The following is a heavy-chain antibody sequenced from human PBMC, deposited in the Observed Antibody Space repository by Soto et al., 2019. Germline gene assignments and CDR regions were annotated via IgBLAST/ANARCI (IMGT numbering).Heavy chain of an antibody. CDR2: FDPEDGET. V-gene: IGHV1-24*01. CDR1: GYTLTELS. J-gene: IGHJ4*02. Sequence: ASVKVSCKVSGYTLTELSMHWVRQAPGKGLEWMGGFDPEDGETIYAQKFQGRVTMTEDTSTDTAYMELSSLRSEDTAVYYCAAAGGSTKELDYWGQGTRVTVSS. CDR3: AAAGGSTKELDY.